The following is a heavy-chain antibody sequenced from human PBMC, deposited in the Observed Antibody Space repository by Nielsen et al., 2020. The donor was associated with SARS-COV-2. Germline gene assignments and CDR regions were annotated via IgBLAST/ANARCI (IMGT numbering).Heavy chain of an antibody. Sequence: GGSLRLSCAASGFTVSSNYMSWVRQAPGKGLEWVSVIYSGGSTYYADSVKGRFTISRDNSKNTLYLQMNSLRAEDTAVYYCARDRVAAAGKTEYFQHWGQGTPVTVSS. CDR2: IYSGGST. V-gene: IGHV3-53*01. J-gene: IGHJ1*01. CDR3: ARDRVAAAGKTEYFQH. CDR1: GFTVSSNY. D-gene: IGHD6-13*01.